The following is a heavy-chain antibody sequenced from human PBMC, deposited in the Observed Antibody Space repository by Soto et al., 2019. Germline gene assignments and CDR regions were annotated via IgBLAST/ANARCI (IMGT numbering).Heavy chain of an antibody. Sequence: ASVKVSCKASGYTFSGFYMHWVRQASGQGLEWMGWINPNSGGTNYAQKVQGWVTMTRDTSISTAYMELSRLRSDDTAVYYCARSGGYDFWSGYYYYYYGMDVWGQGTTVTVSS. CDR3: ARSGGYDFWSGYYYYYYGMDV. J-gene: IGHJ6*02. D-gene: IGHD3-3*01. CDR2: INPNSGGT. CDR1: GYTFSGFY. V-gene: IGHV1-2*04.